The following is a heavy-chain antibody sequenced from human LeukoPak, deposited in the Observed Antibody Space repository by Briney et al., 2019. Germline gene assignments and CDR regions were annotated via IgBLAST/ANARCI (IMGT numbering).Heavy chain of an antibody. CDR1: GGSISSYY. Sequence: SETLSLTCTVSGGSISSYYWSWIRQPPGEGLEWIGYISNSGSTNYNPSLKSRVTISVDTSKNQLSLKLSSVTAADTAVYYCARRVAVTGIYCFNLWAQGTPVTVSS. D-gene: IGHD6-19*01. CDR3: ARRVAVTGIYCFNL. V-gene: IGHV4-59*08. J-gene: IGHJ4*02. CDR2: ISNSGST.